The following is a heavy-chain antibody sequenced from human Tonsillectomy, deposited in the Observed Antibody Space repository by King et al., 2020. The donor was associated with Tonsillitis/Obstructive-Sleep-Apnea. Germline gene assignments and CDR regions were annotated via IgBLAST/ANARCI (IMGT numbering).Heavy chain of an antibody. J-gene: IGHJ3*02. D-gene: IGHD4-17*01. Sequence: VQLVESGGGLVQPGGSLRLSCAASGFTFSSYTMTWVRQAPGKGLEWVSSITGTGFSTYYADSVKGRFTISRDNSKNTLHLRMNSLRAEDTAVYYCAKGRGDDDAFDIWGQGTMVTVSS. CDR3: AKGRGDDDAFDI. V-gene: IGHV3-23*04. CDR2: ITGTGFST. CDR1: GFTFSSYT.